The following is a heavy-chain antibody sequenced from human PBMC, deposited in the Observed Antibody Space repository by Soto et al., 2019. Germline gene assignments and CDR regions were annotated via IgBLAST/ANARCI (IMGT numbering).Heavy chain of an antibody. J-gene: IGHJ5*02. CDR1: GFTFSSYW. D-gene: IGHD1-26*01. Sequence: EVQLVESGGGLVQPGGSLRLSCAASGFTFSSYWVHWVRQAPGKGLVWVSRINTDGSSTSYADSVKGRFTISRDNAKNTLYLQMNSLGDEDTAVYYCARRGQVGSGLAHWGQGTLVTVSS. V-gene: IGHV3-74*01. CDR2: INTDGSST. CDR3: ARRGQVGSGLAH.